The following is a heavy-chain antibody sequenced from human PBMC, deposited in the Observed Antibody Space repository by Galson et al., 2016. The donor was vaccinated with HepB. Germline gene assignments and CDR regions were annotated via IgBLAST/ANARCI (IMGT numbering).Heavy chain of an antibody. CDR2: ISDSGTGT. CDR1: GFTFSSYA. CDR3: ARNKEVGLRTEWAY. V-gene: IGHV3-23*01. Sequence: SLRLSCAASGFTFSSYAMNWVRQAPGKGLEWVSVISDSGTGTWYADSVKGRFTISRDNPKNTVYLQMNNVRVEDTAVYYCARNKEVGLRTEWAYWGQGTLVTVSS. D-gene: IGHD1-26*01. J-gene: IGHJ4*02.